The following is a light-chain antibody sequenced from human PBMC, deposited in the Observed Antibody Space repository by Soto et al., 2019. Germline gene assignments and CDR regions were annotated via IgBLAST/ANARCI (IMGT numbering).Light chain of an antibody. J-gene: IGKJ5*01. CDR3: QQRSNWTIT. V-gene: IGKV3-11*01. CDR1: QTVSTY. CDR2: DTS. Sequence: EIVLKQSPATLSLSPGERATLSCRASQTVSTYLAWYQQKPGQTPRLLIYDTSNRETGIPARFSGSGSGTEFTLTISSLEPEDLAVYYCQQRSNWTITFGQGTRLEIK.